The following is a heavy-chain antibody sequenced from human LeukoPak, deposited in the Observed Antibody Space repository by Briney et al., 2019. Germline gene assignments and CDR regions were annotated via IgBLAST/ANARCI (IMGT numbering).Heavy chain of an antibody. D-gene: IGHD3-22*01. CDR2: IIPIFGTA. CDR3: ARELRSGYYDHYYYYMDV. J-gene: IGHJ6*03. Sequence: GASVKVSCKASGGTFSSYAISWVRQAPGQGLEWMGGIIPIFGTANYAQKFQGRVTITTGESTSTAYMELSSLRSEDTAVYYCARELRSGYYDHYYYYMDVWGKGTTVTVSS. V-gene: IGHV1-69*05. CDR1: GGTFSSYA.